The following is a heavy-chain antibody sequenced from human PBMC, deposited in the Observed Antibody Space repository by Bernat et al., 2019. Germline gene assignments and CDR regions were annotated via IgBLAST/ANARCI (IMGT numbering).Heavy chain of an antibody. J-gene: IGHJ4*02. CDR3: AREPSSGYYYCDY. V-gene: IGHV3-30*03. CDR1: GFTFSTYG. D-gene: IGHD3-22*01. CDR2: ISYDGSNK. Sequence: QVQLVESGGGVVQPGRSLRLSCAASGFTFSTYGMHWVRQAPGKGLEWVALISYDGSNKYYADSVKGRFTISRDNSKNTLYLQMNSLRPEDSALYYCAREPSSGYYYCDYWGQGTLVTVSS.